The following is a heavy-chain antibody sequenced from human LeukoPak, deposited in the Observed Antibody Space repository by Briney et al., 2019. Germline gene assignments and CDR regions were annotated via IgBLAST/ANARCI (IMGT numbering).Heavy chain of an antibody. J-gene: IGHJ4*02. D-gene: IGHD6-19*01. CDR2: ISYDGSNE. CDR1: GFSFSSYA. CDR3: ASLSYSSGWSGV. Sequence: PGGSLRLSCAASGFSFSSYAMHWVRQSPGKGPEWVAVISYDGSNEYYVDSVKGRFTVSRDNAKNSLYLQMNSLRAEDTALYHCASLSYSSGWSGVWGQGTLVTVSS. V-gene: IGHV3-30*03.